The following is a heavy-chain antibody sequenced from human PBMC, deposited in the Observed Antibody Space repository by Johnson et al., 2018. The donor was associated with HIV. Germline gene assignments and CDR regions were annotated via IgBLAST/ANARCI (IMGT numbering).Heavy chain of an antibody. CDR1: GLTFSDYY. Sequence: VQLVESGGGLVKPGGSLIVSCEASGLTFSDYYMSWIRQAPGKGLEWLANIKEDGSEDYYVDSLKGRFTISRDNAQNSLYLQMNSLRAEDTALYYCARDCGGDCYLGEGDDAFDIWGQGTMVTVSS. J-gene: IGHJ3*02. V-gene: IGHV3-7*05. CDR3: ARDCGGDCYLGEGDDAFDI. CDR2: IKEDGSED. D-gene: IGHD2-21*02.